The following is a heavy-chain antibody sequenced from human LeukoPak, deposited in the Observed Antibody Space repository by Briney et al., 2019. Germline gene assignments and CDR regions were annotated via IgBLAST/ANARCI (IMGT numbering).Heavy chain of an antibody. CDR2: ISYDGSNK. V-gene: IGHV3-30*03. CDR3: ARGKSVAGTGSYWFDP. Sequence: GRSLRLSCAASGFTFSSYGMHWVRQAPGKGLEWVAVISYDGSNKYYADSVKGRFTISRDNSKNTLYLQMNSLRAEDTAVYYCARGKSVAGTGSYWFDPWGQGTLVTVSS. D-gene: IGHD6-19*01. J-gene: IGHJ5*02. CDR1: GFTFSSYG.